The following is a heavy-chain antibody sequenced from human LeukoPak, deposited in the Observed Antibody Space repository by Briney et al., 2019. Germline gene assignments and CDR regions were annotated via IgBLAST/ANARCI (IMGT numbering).Heavy chain of an antibody. D-gene: IGHD3-10*01. Sequence: SGPTLVNPTQTLTLTCTFSGFSLSTSGMCVSWIRQPPGKALEWLALIDWDDDKYYSTSLKTRLTISKDTSKNQVVLTMTNMDPVDTATYYCARIRYYYGSGSYYGVFDYWGQGTLVTVSS. V-gene: IGHV2-70*01. J-gene: IGHJ4*02. CDR3: ARIRYYYGSGSYYGVFDY. CDR1: GFSLSTSGMC. CDR2: IDWDDDK.